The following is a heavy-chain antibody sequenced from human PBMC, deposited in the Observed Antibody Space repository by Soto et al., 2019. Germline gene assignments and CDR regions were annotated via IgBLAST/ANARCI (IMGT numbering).Heavy chain of an antibody. CDR2: IDTDGSIT. CDR3: VRGLLYYASPDF. V-gene: IGHV3-74*01. Sequence: LRLACEASGFTCSDYWMHWVRQVPGKELMWVSRIDTDGSITNYADYVQGRFTISRDNAKNTLYLQMNSLRAEDTAVYYCVRGLLYYASPDFWGQGTLVTVSS. CDR1: GFTCSDYW. D-gene: IGHD3-22*01. J-gene: IGHJ4*02.